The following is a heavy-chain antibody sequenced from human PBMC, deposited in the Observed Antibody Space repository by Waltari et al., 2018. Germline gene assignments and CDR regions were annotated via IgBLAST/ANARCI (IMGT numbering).Heavy chain of an antibody. CDR3: RVVTIVTADY. CDR1: GLSFSDAW. CDR2: IRSKSDDETT. V-gene: IGHV3-15*01. D-gene: IGHD2-21*02. J-gene: IGHJ4*02. Sequence: EVQLVESGGGFVKPGGSLRLSCAASGLSFSDAWMSWVRRAPGKGVEWVGRIRSKSDDETTDYAAPVKGRFTISRDDSENTLYLHMDSLKTDDTGVYYCRVVTIVTADYWGQGTLVTVSS.